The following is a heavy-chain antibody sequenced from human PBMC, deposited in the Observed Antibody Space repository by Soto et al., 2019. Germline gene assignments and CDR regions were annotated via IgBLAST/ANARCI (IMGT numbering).Heavy chain of an antibody. CDR1: GDSISGYY. Sequence: PSETLSLTCTVSGDSISGYYWSWIRQPPGKGLEWIGYIYYSGSTTYNPSLKSRVTISVDTSKNQFSLKLSSVTAADTAVYYCTRDRGDYGDSDGLDYWGQRTLVTVSS. V-gene: IGHV4-59*01. CDR3: TRDRGDYGDSDGLDY. D-gene: IGHD4-17*01. CDR2: IYYSGST. J-gene: IGHJ4*02.